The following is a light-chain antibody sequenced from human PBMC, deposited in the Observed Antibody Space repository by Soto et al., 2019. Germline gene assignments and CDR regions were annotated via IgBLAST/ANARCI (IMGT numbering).Light chain of an antibody. V-gene: IGKV3-15*01. CDR3: QQDNKWPRRT. J-gene: IGKJ5*01. Sequence: EIVMTQSPATLSVSPGERATLSCRASQSVSSNLAWYQQKPGQAPRLLIYGASTRATGIPARFSGNGSGTEFTLTISSLQSEDFAGYYWQQDNKWPRRTCGQGPRLEIK. CDR1: QSVSSN. CDR2: GAS.